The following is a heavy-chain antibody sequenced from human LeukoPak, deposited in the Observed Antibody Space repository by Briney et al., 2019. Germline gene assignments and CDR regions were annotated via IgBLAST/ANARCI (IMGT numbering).Heavy chain of an antibody. CDR3: ARESGYAVGDF. CDR1: GFTFSSYE. J-gene: IGHJ4*02. CDR2: ISSSGSTI. V-gene: IGHV3-48*03. D-gene: IGHD5-12*01. Sequence: GGSLRLSCAASGFTFSSYEMNWVRQAPGKGLEWVSYISSSGSTIYYADSVKGRFTISRDNAKNSLYLQMNNLRADDTAVYYCARESGYAVGDFWGQGTLVTVSS.